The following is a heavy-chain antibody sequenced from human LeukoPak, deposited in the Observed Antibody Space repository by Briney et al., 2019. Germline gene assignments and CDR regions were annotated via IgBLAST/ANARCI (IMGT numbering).Heavy chain of an antibody. D-gene: IGHD5-12*01. V-gene: IGHV5-10-1*01. CDR1: GYSFSSFW. J-gene: IGHJ4*02. CDR3: ARGLYSGYYMSGY. Sequence: RHGESLKISCKGSGYSFSSFWINWVRQMPGKGLEWMGRIDPFDSNTNYSPSFEDHVSISADKSMSTAYLQWTSLKASDTAVYYCARGLYSGYYMSGYWGQGTRVTVSS. CDR2: IDPFDSNT.